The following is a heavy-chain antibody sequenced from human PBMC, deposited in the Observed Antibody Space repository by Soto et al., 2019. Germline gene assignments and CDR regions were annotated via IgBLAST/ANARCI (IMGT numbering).Heavy chain of an antibody. V-gene: IGHV3-74*01. CDR2: TCRYGREL. CDR1: GFTFSTYC. J-gene: IGHJ4*02. Sequence: GGSLRLSCAASGFTFSTYCMHWVRHTPGTGLVWVSRTCRYGRELYYADSVKGRFTISRDDAKNTLYLQMDSLRVEDTGIYYCVRGTTAWRRMDYWGQGALVTVSS. D-gene: IGHD1-1*01. CDR3: VRGTTAWRRMDY.